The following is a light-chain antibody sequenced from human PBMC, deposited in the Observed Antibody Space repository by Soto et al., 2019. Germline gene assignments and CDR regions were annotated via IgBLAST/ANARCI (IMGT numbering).Light chain of an antibody. Sequence: EIVWTQYPDTLSLSPGQRATLSCMASQSVSTNSLAWYQQKPGQAPRLLIYGTSSRATGIPDRFSGSGSGTDFTLTISRLEPEDFAVYYCQQYGGSPRLTFGGGTKVDIK. CDR1: QSVSTNS. J-gene: IGKJ4*01. CDR3: QQYGGSPRLT. V-gene: IGKV3-20*01. CDR2: GTS.